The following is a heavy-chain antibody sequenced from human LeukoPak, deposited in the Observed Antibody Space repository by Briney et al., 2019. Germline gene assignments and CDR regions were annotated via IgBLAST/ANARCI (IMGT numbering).Heavy chain of an antibody. CDR1: SGSISNSDFY. V-gene: IGHV4-39*01. J-gene: IGHJ4*02. CDR3: ARQERYRTCWYLRH. D-gene: IGHD6-13*01. CDR2: IYYSGNT. Sequence: SETLSLTCTVSSGSISNSDFYWGWIRQPPGKGLEWIASIYYSGNTYYNPSLRSRVALSVDRSANQFSLSLTSVTAADTAVYYCARQERYRTCWYLRHWGQGTLVTVSS.